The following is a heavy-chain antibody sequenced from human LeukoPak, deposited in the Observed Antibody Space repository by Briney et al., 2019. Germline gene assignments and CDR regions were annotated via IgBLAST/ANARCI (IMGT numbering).Heavy chain of an antibody. D-gene: IGHD3-16*01. CDR2: ISGSGGST. Sequence: GESLRLSCAASGFTFSSYAMSWVRQAPGKGLEWVSAISGSGGSTYYADSVKGRFTISRDNSKNTLYLQMNSLRAEDTAVYYCAKDPNYDYVWGGFDYWGQGALVTVSS. V-gene: IGHV3-23*01. CDR3: AKDPNYDYVWGGFDY. J-gene: IGHJ4*02. CDR1: GFTFSSYA.